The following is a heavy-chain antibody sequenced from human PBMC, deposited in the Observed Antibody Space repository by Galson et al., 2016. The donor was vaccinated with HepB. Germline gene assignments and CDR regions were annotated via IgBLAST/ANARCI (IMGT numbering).Heavy chain of an antibody. CDR3: ARSYVPGSDRKNYYMDV. J-gene: IGHJ6*03. V-gene: IGHV1-3*01. CDR2: INAGNGNT. D-gene: IGHD3-16*01. CDR1: GYTFTTYA. Sequence: SVKVSCKASGYTFTTYALHWVRQAPGQRLEWMGWINAGNGNTKYSQKFQGRVTITRDTSASTAYMELSRLRSQDTAVYYCARSYVPGSDRKNYYMDVWGRGTTVTVSS.